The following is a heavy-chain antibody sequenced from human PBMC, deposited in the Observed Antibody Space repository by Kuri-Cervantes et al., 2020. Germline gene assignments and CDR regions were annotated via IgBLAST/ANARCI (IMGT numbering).Heavy chain of an antibody. CDR1: GFTFSSYA. D-gene: IGHD2-2*02. J-gene: IGHJ6*02. Sequence: LSLTCAASGFTFSSYAMHWVRQAPGKGLEWVAVISYDGSNKYYADSVKGRFTISRDNSKNTLYLQMNSLRAEDTAVYYCARGGKYQLLYVPYYYYYGMDVWGQGTTVTVSS. CDR3: ARGGKYQLLYVPYYYYYGMDV. CDR2: ISYDGSNK. V-gene: IGHV3-30-3*01.